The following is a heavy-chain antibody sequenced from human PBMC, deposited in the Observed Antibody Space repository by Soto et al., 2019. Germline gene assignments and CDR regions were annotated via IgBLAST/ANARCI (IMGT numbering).Heavy chain of an antibody. CDR1: GFTFTSSA. CDR2: IVVGSGNT. V-gene: IGHV1-58*02. CDR3: AADLGCSSTSCPYYYYYYMDV. Sequence: SVKVSCKASGFTFTSSAMQWVRQARGQRLEWIGWIVVGSGNTNYAQKFQERVTITRDMSTSTAYMELSSLRSEDTAVYYCAADLGCSSTSCPYYYYYYMDVWGKGTTVTVSS. D-gene: IGHD2-2*01. J-gene: IGHJ6*03.